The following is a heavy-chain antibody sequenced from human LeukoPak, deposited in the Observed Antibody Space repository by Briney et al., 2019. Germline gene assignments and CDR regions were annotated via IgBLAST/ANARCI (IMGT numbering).Heavy chain of an antibody. D-gene: IGHD3-16*01. Sequence: PGGSLRLSCAASGFTFSSYAMHWVRQAPGKGLEWVAVISYGGSNKYYADSVKGRFTISRDNSKNTLYLQMNSLRAEDTAVYYCAKDFGFSLDYWGQGTLVTVSS. V-gene: IGHV3-30-3*01. J-gene: IGHJ4*02. CDR2: ISYGGSNK. CDR1: GFTFSSYA. CDR3: AKDFGFSLDY.